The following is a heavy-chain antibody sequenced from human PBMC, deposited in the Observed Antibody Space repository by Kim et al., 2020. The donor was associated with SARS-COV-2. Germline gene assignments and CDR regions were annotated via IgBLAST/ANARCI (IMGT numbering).Heavy chain of an antibody. D-gene: IGHD5-12*01. J-gene: IGHJ4*02. CDR3: AKDFNVRVVATIYDY. Sequence: SVKGRFTISRDNSKNTLYLQMNSLRAEDTAVYYCAKDFNVRVVATIYDYWGQGTLVTVSS. V-gene: IGHV3-30*02.